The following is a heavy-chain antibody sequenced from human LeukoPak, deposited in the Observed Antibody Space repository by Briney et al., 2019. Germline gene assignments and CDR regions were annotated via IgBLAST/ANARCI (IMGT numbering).Heavy chain of an antibody. CDR1: GGSFSDYS. J-gene: IGHJ4*02. V-gene: IGHV4-34*01. CDR2: INHSGGT. D-gene: IGHD1/OR15-1a*01. Sequence: SETLSLTCAVYGGSFSDYSWSWIRQPPGKGLEWIGEINHSGGTNHNPSLMSRVTISIDTPKNQFSLKLTSVTAADTAVYYCARVNYWDNYFDYWGQGTLVTVSS. CDR3: ARVNYWDNYFDY.